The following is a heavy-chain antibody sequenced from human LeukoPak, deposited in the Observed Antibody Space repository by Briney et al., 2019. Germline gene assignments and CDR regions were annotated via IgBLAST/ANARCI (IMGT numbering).Heavy chain of an antibody. Sequence: ASVKVSCKASGYTFTSYGISWVRQAPGQGLEWMGWISAYNGNTNCAQKLQGRVTMTTDTSTSTAYMELRSLRSDDTAVYYCARMAQGRYFDWSNWFDPWGQGTLVTVSS. J-gene: IGHJ5*02. V-gene: IGHV1-18*04. CDR3: ARMAQGRYFDWSNWFDP. CDR1: GYTFTSYG. D-gene: IGHD3-9*01. CDR2: ISAYNGNT.